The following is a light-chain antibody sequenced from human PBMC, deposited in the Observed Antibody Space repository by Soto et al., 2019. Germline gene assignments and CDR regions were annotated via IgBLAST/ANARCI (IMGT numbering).Light chain of an antibody. CDR2: EVS. V-gene: IGLV2-8*01. CDR1: SSXFGGYNY. CDR3: SSYSGTNYHYV. J-gene: IGLJ1*01. Sequence: QSVLTQPPSASGSFGQSVTISCXGTSSXFGGYNYVSWYQQHPGKAPKLMIYEVSERPSGVPDRFSGSKSGNTASLTVSGLQADDEADYYCSSYSGTNYHYVFGTGTKV.